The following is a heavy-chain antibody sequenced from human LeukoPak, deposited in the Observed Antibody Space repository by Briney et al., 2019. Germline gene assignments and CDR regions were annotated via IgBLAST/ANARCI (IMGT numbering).Heavy chain of an antibody. CDR1: GGAISGTDMY. D-gene: IGHD2-15*01. J-gene: IGHJ6*02. CDR2: IHSTGNS. CDR3: EKDSHLDV. V-gene: IGHV4-39*01. Sequence: SETLSLTCTVSGGAISGTDMYWGWVRQLPGKGLEWIGNIHSTGNSFCNPSLKSRVTISIDTSKNQFSRKLSSVTAADTAVYYCEKDSHLDVWGHGTTVTVSS.